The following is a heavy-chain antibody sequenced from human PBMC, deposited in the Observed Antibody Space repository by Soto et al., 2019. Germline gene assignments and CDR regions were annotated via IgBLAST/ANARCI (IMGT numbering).Heavy chain of an antibody. J-gene: IGHJ6*02. CDR1: GDSFSSSNYY. V-gene: IGHV4-39*01. Sequence: AETLNLSCNVSGDSFSSSNYYWGRLRRDPGMGLEWIGNIYYSGITYYNPSLKNRVTISVDTAKNQFSLKLSSVTAADTAVYYCARGGYGPGFPSYYGMHGWGQGTTVTFSS. CDR3: ARGGYGPGFPSYYGMHG. D-gene: IGHD3-10*01. CDR2: IYYSGIT.